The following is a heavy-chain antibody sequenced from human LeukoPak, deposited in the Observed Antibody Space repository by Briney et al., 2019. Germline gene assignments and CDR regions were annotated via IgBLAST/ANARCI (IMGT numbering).Heavy chain of an antibody. V-gene: IGHV3-48*03. CDR3: ARDRSTMPN. CDR2: ISSSGTTI. D-gene: IGHD5-24*01. Sequence: PGGSLILSCAASGFTFSSYEMNWVRQAPGKGLEWVSYISSSGTTIYYADSVKGRFTISRDNVKNSLFLQMNSLRAEDTAVYYCARDRSTMPNWGQGSLVTVSS. J-gene: IGHJ4*02. CDR1: GFTFSSYE.